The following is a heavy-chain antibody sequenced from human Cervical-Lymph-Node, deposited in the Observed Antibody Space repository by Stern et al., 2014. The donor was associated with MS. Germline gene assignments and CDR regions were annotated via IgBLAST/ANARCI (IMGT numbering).Heavy chain of an antibody. CDR1: GYTFSNFD. D-gene: IGHD2-21*02. CDR2: IDPNSDTT. J-gene: IGHJ4*02. CDR3: ARGREVYMVTDAFDS. V-gene: IGHV1-8*01. Sequence: VQLVESGAEVKKPGASVKVSCKTSGYTFSNFDINWVRQAPGQGLEWVGRIDPNSDTTRYAQKFQGRVTITRDSSISTASLELSSLRYDDTAVYYCARGREVYMVTDAFDSWGQGTLVNVSS.